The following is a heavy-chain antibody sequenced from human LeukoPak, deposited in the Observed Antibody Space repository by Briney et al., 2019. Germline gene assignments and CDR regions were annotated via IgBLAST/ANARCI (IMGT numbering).Heavy chain of an antibody. CDR1: GGSISSSSYY. CDR3: AGDRVMDGLFDY. Sequence: SETLFLTCTVSGGSISSSSYYWGWLRQPPGKGLEWIGSFHYSGITYYNPSLKSRVTISVDTSKNQFSLKLSSVTAADTAVYYCAGDRVMDGLFDYWGQGTLVTVSS. V-gene: IGHV4-39*07. D-gene: IGHD3/OR15-3a*01. CDR2: FHYSGIT. J-gene: IGHJ4*02.